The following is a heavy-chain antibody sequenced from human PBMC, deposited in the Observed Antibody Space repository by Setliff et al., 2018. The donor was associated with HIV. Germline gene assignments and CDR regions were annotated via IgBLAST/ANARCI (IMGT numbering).Heavy chain of an antibody. CDR3: ARGGSNYNFWSGYSSYMDV. V-gene: IGHV3-74*01. D-gene: IGHD3-3*01. J-gene: IGHJ6*03. Sequence: PGESLKISCAASGFTFSSYWMHWVRQAPGKGLVWVSRINSDGSSTSYADSVKGRFTISRDNAKNTLYLQMNSLRAEDTAVYYCARGGSNYNFWSGYSSYMDVWGKGATVTVSS. CDR1: GFTFSSYW. CDR2: INSDGSST.